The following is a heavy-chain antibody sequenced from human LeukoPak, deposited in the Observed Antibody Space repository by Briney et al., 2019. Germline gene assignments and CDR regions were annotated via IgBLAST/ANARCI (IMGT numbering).Heavy chain of an antibody. CDR2: INHSGST. D-gene: IGHD2-2*01. Sequence: SETLSLTCAVYGGSFSGYYWSWSRQPPGKGLEWTGEINHSGSTNYNPSLKSRVTISVDTSKNQFSLKLSSVTAADTAVYYCATPDCSSTSCYEGDAFDIWGQGTMVTVSS. CDR1: GGSFSGYY. J-gene: IGHJ3*02. V-gene: IGHV4-34*01. CDR3: ATPDCSSTSCYEGDAFDI.